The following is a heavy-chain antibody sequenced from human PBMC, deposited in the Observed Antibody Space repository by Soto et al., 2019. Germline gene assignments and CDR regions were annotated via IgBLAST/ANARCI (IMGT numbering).Heavy chain of an antibody. J-gene: IGHJ4*02. Sequence: QVQLQESGPGLVKPSQTLSLTCTVSGGSISSGGYYWSWIRQHPGKGLEWIGYIYYSGSTYYNPSLKSRVTISVDTSKNQFSLKLSSVTAADTAVYYCARDQGTVTTGPSHFDYWGQGTLVTVSS. CDR1: GGSISSGGYY. CDR3: ARDQGTVTTGPSHFDY. CDR2: IYYSGST. D-gene: IGHD4-17*01. V-gene: IGHV4-31*03.